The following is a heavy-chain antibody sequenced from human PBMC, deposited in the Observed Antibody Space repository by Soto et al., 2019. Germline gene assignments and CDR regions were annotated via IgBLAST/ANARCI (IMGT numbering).Heavy chain of an antibody. CDR3: ARHIYGSGSTYFDY. Sequence: QVQLQESGPGLVKPSETLSLTCTVSGGSISSYYWSWIRQPPGKGLEWIGYIYYSGSTNYNPSLTSRGTXXVXTXXTQFPLKLTSMTAADTAVYYCARHIYGSGSTYFDYWGQGTLVTVSS. CDR1: GGSISSYY. D-gene: IGHD3-10*01. V-gene: IGHV4-59*08. J-gene: IGHJ4*02. CDR2: IYYSGST.